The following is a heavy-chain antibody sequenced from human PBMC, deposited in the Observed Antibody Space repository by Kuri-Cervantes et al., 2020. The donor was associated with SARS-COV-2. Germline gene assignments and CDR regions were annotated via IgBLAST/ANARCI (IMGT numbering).Heavy chain of an antibody. CDR2: IKQDGSEE. V-gene: IGHV3-7*01. Sequence: GESLKISCAGSGFIFSNYWMTWVRQAPGKGLEWVANIKQDGSEEYYVDSVKGRFTISRDNAKNSLYLQMNSLRAEDTAVYYCARGFYYDSSGPAGGVDYMDVWGKGTTVTVSS. D-gene: IGHD3-22*01. J-gene: IGHJ6*03. CDR3: ARGFYYDSSGPAGGVDYMDV. CDR1: GFIFSNYW.